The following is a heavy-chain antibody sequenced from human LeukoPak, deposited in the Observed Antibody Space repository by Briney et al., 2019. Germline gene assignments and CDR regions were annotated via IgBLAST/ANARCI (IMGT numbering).Heavy chain of an antibody. CDR2: VYKDGSIT. D-gene: IGHD6-19*01. J-gene: IGHJ4*02. V-gene: IGHV3-74*01. CDR1: GFPFSNYW. CDR3: AKDMTIAVAGAFDY. Sequence: QSGGSLRLSCAASGFPFSNYWMHWVRQAPGKGPEWVARVYKDGSITNYADSVKGRFTISRDNSKNTLYLQMNSLRAEDTAVYYCAKDMTIAVAGAFDYWGQGTLVTVSS.